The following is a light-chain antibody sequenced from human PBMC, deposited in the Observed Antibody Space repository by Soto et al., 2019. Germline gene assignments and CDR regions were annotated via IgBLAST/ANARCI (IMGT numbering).Light chain of an antibody. Sequence: QSALTQPASVSGSHGQSITISCTGTSSDIGGYDLVSWHQHHPGKAPHLIVYEGGERPSGVSYRFSGSKSGNTASLRISGLQAEDEADYYCCSYAGSNTYVFGTGTKLTVL. J-gene: IGLJ1*01. CDR1: SSDIGGYDL. CDR2: EGG. CDR3: CSYAGSNTYV. V-gene: IGLV2-23*01.